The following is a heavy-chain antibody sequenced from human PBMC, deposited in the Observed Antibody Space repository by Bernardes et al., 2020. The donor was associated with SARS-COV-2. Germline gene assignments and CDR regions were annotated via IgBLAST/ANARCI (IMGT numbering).Heavy chain of an antibody. CDR2: ISGSGGST. CDR3: ARAHDFWSGYKYGVDV. CDR1: GFTFSSYA. D-gene: IGHD3-3*01. J-gene: IGHJ6*02. V-gene: IGHV3-23*01. Sequence: GGSLRLSCAASGFTFSSYAMSWVRQAPGKGLEWVSAISGSGGSTYYADSVKGRFTISRDNSKNTLYLQMNSLRAEDTAVYYCARAHDFWSGYKYGVDVWGQGTTVTVSS.